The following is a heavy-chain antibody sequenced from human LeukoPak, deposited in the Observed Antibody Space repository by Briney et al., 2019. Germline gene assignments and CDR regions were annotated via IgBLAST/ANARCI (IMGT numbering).Heavy chain of an antibody. Sequence: RPGGSLRLSCAASGFTFDDYGMSWVRQAPGKGLEWVSGINWNGGSTGYADSVKGRFTISRDNAKNSLYLQMNSLRAEDTAVYYCARKNYFYYYMDVWGKGTTVTISS. V-gene: IGHV3-20*04. CDR3: ARKNYFYYYMDV. J-gene: IGHJ6*03. CDR1: GFTFDDYG. CDR2: INWNGGST. D-gene: IGHD2/OR15-2a*01.